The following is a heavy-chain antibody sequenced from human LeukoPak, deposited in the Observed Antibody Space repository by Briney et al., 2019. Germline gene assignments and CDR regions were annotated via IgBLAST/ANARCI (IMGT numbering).Heavy chain of an antibody. D-gene: IGHD3-16*02. J-gene: IGHJ1*01. CDR2: INHSGST. CDR3: ARGVYDYVWGSYRYPPNSYFQH. CDR1: GGSFSGYY. V-gene: IGHV4-34*01. Sequence: SETLSLTCAVYGGSFSGYYWSWIRQPPGKGLEWIGEINHSGSTNYNPSLKSRVTISVDTSKNQFSLKLSSMTAADTAVYYCARGVYDYVWGSYRYPPNSYFQHWGQGTLVTVSS.